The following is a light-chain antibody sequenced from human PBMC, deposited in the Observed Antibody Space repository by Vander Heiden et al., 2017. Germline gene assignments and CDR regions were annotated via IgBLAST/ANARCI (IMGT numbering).Light chain of an antibody. CDR1: QSLLHSNGYNY. CDR3: MQALQTPYT. V-gene: IGKV2-28*01. J-gene: IGKJ4*01. Sequence: IGMTQPPLSLHVTPGEPASISCRSSQSLLHSNGYNYFDWYLQKPGQSPQLLIYFGSNRASGVPDRFSGSGSGTDFTLKISRVEADDVGVYYCMQALQTPYTFGGGTKVEIK. CDR2: FGS.